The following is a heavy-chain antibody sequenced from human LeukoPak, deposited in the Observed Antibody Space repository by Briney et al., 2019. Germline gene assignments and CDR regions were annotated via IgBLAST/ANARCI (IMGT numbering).Heavy chain of an antibody. CDR3: AKWDYGSGSYQSPFDY. CDR2: ISGSGGST. D-gene: IGHD3-10*01. CDR1: GFTFSSYA. Sequence: GGCLRLSCAASGFTFSSYAMSWVRQAPGKGLEWVSAISGSGGSTYYADSVKGRFTISRDNSKNTLYLQMNSLRAEDTAVYYCAKWDYGSGSYQSPFDYWGQGTLVTVSS. J-gene: IGHJ4*02. V-gene: IGHV3-23*01.